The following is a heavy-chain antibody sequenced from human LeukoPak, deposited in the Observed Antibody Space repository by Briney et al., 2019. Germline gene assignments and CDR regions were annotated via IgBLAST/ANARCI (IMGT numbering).Heavy chain of an antibody. J-gene: IGHJ4*02. CDR2: INHSGST. Sequence: PSETLSLTCAVYGGSFSGYYWSWIRQPPGKGLEWIGEINHSGSTNYNPSLKSRVTISVDTSKNQFSLKLSSVTAADTAVYYCARGPLNFRIHYFDYWGQGTLVTVSS. D-gene: IGHD1-20*01. CDR3: ARGPLNFRIHYFDY. CDR1: GGSFSGYY. V-gene: IGHV4-34*01.